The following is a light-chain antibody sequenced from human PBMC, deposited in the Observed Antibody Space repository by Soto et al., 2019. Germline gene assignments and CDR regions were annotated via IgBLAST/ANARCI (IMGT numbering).Light chain of an antibody. CDR2: DVS. V-gene: IGLV2-11*01. CDR1: SNDVGIYNY. J-gene: IGLJ1*01. Sequence: SVLTQPRSVSGSPGQSVTISCTGTSNDVGIYNYVSWYQQHPDKAPQLMIYDVSNRPSGVPDRFSGSKSGNTASLTISGLQAEDEADYYCCSYAGTYTYVFGTGTKVTVL. CDR3: CSYAGTYTYV.